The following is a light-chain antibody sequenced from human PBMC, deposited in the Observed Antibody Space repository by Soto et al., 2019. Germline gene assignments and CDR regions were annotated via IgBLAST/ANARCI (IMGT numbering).Light chain of an antibody. CDR3: KQYYSTPQT. CDR1: QSVLYSSNNKNY. V-gene: IGKV4-1*01. J-gene: IGKJ1*01. Sequence: DIVMTQSPDSLAVSLGERATINCKSSQSVLYSSNNKNYLAWYQQKPGQPPKLLIYWAYTRESGVHDRFSGSGSGTDFTLTISSLQAEEVAVYYCKQYYSTPQTFGQGTKVDIK. CDR2: WAY.